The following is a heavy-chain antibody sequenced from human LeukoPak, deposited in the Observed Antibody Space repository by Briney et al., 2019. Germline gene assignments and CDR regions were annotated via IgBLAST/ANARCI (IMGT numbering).Heavy chain of an antibody. CDR3: ARDPTHQLLQT. Sequence: PGGSLRLSCAASGFTFSSYWMSWVRQAPGKGLEWVANIKQDGSEKYYVDSVKGRFTISRDNAKNSLYLQMNSLRAEDTTVYYFARDPTHQLLQTWGQGTLVTVSS. CDR2: IKQDGSEK. V-gene: IGHV3-7*01. CDR1: GFTFSSYW. D-gene: IGHD2-2*01. J-gene: IGHJ5*02.